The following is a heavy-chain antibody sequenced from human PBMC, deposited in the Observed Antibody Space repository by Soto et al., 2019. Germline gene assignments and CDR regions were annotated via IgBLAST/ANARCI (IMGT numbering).Heavy chain of an antibody. D-gene: IGHD5-18*01. J-gene: IGHJ3*02. V-gene: IGHV6-1*01. CDR1: GDSVSSNSAA. Sequence: SQTLSLTCAISGDSVSSNSAAWNWIRKSPSRGLEWLGRTYYRSKWYNDYAVSVKSRITINPDTSKNQFSLQLNSVTPEDTAVYHCARDGKYSYGRGGAFDIWGQGTMVTVSS. CDR2: TYYRSKWYN. CDR3: ARDGKYSYGRGGAFDI.